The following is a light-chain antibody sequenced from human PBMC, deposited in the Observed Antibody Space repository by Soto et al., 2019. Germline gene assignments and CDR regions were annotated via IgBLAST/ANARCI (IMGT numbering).Light chain of an antibody. Sequence: EIVLTQSPGTLSLFPGERATLSCRPSQSLITRYLAWYQQKPGQAPRLLIYGASSRATAIPDRFSGSGSGTDFTLTISRLEPEDFAVYSCQQYGTSPTFGQGTRLEIK. CDR3: QQYGTSPT. J-gene: IGKJ5*01. CDR2: GAS. V-gene: IGKV3-20*01. CDR1: QSLITRY.